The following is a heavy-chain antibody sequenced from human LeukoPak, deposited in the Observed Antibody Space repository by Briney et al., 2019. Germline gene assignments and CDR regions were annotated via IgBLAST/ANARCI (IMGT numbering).Heavy chain of an antibody. CDR2: INPSGGST. V-gene: IGHV1-46*01. J-gene: IGHJ4*02. CDR1: GGTFSSYA. CDR3: ARDGPIGLR. Sequence: ASVEVSCKASGGTFSSYAISWVRQAPGQGLEWMGIINPSGGSTSYAQKFQGRVTMTRDMSTSTVYMELSSLRSEDTAVYYCARDGPIGLRWGQGTLVTVSS.